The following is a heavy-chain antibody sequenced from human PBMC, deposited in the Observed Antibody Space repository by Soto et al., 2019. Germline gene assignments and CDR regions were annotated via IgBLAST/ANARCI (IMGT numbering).Heavy chain of an antibody. CDR1: GGSISSGGYY. CDR3: ARGGIDIVATTEVGYFDY. Sequence: QVQLQESGPGLVKPSQTLSLTCTVSGGSISSGGYYWSWIRQHPGKGLEWIGYIYYSGSTYYNPSLKSRVTISVDTSKNHFSRKLSSVTAADTAVYYCARGGIDIVATTEVGYFDYWGQGTLVTVSS. D-gene: IGHD5-12*01. V-gene: IGHV4-31*03. CDR2: IYYSGST. J-gene: IGHJ4*02.